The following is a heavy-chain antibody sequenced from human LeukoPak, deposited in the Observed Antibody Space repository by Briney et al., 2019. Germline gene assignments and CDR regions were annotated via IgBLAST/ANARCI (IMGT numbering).Heavy chain of an antibody. Sequence: AASVRVSCMTSGGTFGNYVFSWVRQAPGQGLDWMGGILPIFGTADYAQKFQGRVTITADESTNTAYMELKSLTSEDTAVYYCARDRGGLDPWGQGTLVTVSS. J-gene: IGHJ5*02. D-gene: IGHD4-23*01. CDR1: GGTFGNYV. CDR3: ARDRGGLDP. CDR2: ILPIFGTA. V-gene: IGHV1-69*13.